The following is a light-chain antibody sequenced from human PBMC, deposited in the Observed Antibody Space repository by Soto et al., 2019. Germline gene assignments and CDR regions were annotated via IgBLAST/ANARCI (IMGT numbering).Light chain of an antibody. J-gene: IGKJ5*01. CDR2: GTS. Sequence: LAQFHGPISLSPRERAPFSCRASHSVSRTYLAWYQQKPGQAPRLLIYGTSDRATGNPDRFSGSGSGTDFTLTISSLEPEDFAVYYCQQRSIWPLKFAQGTLLEIK. CDR3: QQRSIWPLK. V-gene: IGKV3D-20*02. CDR1: HSVSRTY.